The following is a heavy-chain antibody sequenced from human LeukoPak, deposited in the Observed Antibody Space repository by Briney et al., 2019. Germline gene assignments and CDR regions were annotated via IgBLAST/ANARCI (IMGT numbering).Heavy chain of an antibody. CDR3: AREGWDIMVRGVIIAGAFDI. CDR2: SYHSGST. D-gene: IGHD3-10*01. J-gene: IGHJ3*02. Sequence: PSGTLSLTCAVSGGSISGNNWWSWVRQPPGKGLEWVGESYHSGSTNYNPSLKSRVTISVDKSKNQFSLKLSSVTAADTAVYYCAREGWDIMVRGVIIAGAFDIWGQGTMVTVSS. CDR1: GGSISGNNW. V-gene: IGHV4-4*02.